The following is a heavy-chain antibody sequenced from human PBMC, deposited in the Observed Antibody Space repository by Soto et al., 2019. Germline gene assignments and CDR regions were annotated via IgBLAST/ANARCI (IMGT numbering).Heavy chain of an antibody. V-gene: IGHV1-58*01. J-gene: IGHJ6*02. CDR1: GFTFTSSA. CDR2: IVVGSDNT. Sequence: SVKVSCKTSGFTFTSSAVEWVRQARGQRLEWIGWIVVGSDNTNYAQKFQDRVTITRDLSTHTIYMDLRSLKSEDTAVYYCARDHLPDYYYYGMDVWGQGTTVTVSS. CDR3: ARDHLPDYYYYGMDV. D-gene: IGHD2-2*01.